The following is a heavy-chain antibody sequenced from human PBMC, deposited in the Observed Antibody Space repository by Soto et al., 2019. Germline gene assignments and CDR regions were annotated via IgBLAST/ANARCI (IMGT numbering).Heavy chain of an antibody. CDR3: ARESYMDY. CDR2: IYPGGGT. CDR1: GFTVGSNF. D-gene: IGHD2-2*02. Sequence: GGSLRLSCAASGFTVGSNFMNWVRQAPGRGLEWVSVIYPGGGTYYADSVKGRFAVSRDTSKNTLYLQMNSLRVEDTAVYYCARESYMDYWGQGTQVTVSS. J-gene: IGHJ4*02. V-gene: IGHV3-66*01.